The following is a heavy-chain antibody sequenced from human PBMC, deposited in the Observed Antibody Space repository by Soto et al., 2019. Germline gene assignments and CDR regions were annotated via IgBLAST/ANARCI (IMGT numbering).Heavy chain of an antibody. Sequence: PGGSLRLSCAASGFTFNIYGMHWVRQAPDKGLEWVALISYDGSNQYYADSVKGRFTISRDNSRNSLYLQMNSLRDDDTAIYYCARYHNDSRGSFDYWGQGNVVTVSS. D-gene: IGHD3-22*01. CDR3: ARYHNDSRGSFDY. CDR2: ISYDGSNQ. V-gene: IGHV3-30*03. CDR1: GFTFNIYG. J-gene: IGHJ4*02.